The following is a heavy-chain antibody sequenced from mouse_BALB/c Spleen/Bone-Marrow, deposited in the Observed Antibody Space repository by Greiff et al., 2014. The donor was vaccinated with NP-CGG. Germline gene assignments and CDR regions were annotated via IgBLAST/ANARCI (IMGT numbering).Heavy chain of an antibody. CDR2: INPHNDGT. J-gene: IGHJ3*01. CDR3: ARRQFITTAAWFAY. CDR1: GYTFTSYV. Sequence: EVQLQESGPELVKPGASVKMSCKASGYTFTSYVMHWVKQKPGQGLEWIGYINPHNDGTKYNEKFKGKATLTSDKSSSTAYMELSSLTSEDSAVYCCARRQFITTAAWFAYWGQGTLVTVSA. V-gene: IGHV1-14*01. D-gene: IGHD1-2*01.